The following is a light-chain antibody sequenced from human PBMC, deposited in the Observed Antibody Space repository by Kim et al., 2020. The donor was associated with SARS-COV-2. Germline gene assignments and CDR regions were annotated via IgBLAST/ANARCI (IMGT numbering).Light chain of an antibody. CDR1: QGLSNA. Sequence: DIQMTQSPSSLSPSVGDTVTITCRASQGLSNALAWYQHKPGKAPKLLVYGATTLQSGVPSRFSGSGSGTEYTLTISSLQPEDLGTFYCQPSYGIPWTFGQGTKVDIK. V-gene: IGKV1-NL1*01. CDR2: GAT. J-gene: IGKJ1*01. CDR3: QPSYGIPWT.